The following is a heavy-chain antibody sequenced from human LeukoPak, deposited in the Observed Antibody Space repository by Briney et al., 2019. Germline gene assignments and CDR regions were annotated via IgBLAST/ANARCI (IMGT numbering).Heavy chain of an antibody. Sequence: GGSLRLSCVASGLPIGDFAMHWVRQAPGKGLEWVSLISGDGVSTFYAGSVKGRFSISRDNSKNSLSLEMNSLRTEDTAMYYCARESGKFDYWGQGTLVAVSS. J-gene: IGHJ4*02. CDR2: ISGDGVST. V-gene: IGHV3-43*02. CDR3: ARESGKFDY. CDR1: GLPIGDFA.